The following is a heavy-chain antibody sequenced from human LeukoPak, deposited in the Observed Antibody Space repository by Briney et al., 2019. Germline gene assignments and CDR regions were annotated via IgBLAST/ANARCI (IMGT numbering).Heavy chain of an antibody. CDR1: GYTFTSYY. Sequence: ASVKVSCKASGYTFTSYYMHWVRQAPGQGLEWMGGIIPIFGTANYAQKFQGRVTITADESTSTAYMELSSLRSEDTAVYYCARAPADCSSTSCYYNWFDPWGQGTLVTVFS. V-gene: IGHV1-69*13. D-gene: IGHD2-2*01. J-gene: IGHJ5*02. CDR3: ARAPADCSSTSCYYNWFDP. CDR2: IIPIFGTA.